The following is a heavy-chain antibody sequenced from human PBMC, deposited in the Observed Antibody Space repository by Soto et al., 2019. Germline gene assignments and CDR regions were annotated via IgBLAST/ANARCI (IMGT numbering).Heavy chain of an antibody. CDR1: GFSFTDYS. CDR3: ARDGAYCSGTGCRDYYHCMDV. V-gene: IGHV3-21*01. D-gene: IGHD2-2*01. CDR2: ISGSSSYI. Sequence: EVQLVESGGGLVKPGGSLRLSCAASGFSFTDYSMNWVRQAPGKGLEWVSSISGSSSYIYYADSLKGRFTVSRDNAERSLFLQMNSLGAEDTAVYYCARDGAYCSGTGCRDYYHCMDVWGKGTTVTVSS. J-gene: IGHJ6*03.